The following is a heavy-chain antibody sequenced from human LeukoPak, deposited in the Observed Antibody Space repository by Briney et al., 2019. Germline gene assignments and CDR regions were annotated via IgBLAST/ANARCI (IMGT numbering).Heavy chain of an antibody. D-gene: IGHD1-26*01. J-gene: IGHJ4*02. CDR3: ARVTGSIDY. CDR2: MNPKSGYT. V-gene: IGHV1-8*01. CDR1: GYTFTNYD. Sequence: ASVKVSCKASGYTFTNYDINWVRQAIGQGLEWMGWMNPKSGYTGYAQEFQGRVPMTRDTSISTAYMELGSLRSEDTAVYYCARVTGSIDYWGQGTLVTVSS.